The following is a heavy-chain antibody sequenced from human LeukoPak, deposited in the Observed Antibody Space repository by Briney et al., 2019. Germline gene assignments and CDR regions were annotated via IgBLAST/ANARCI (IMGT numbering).Heavy chain of an antibody. D-gene: IGHD2-15*01. CDR2: NSAYNGNT. CDR1: GYTFTSYG. V-gene: IGHV1-18*01. J-gene: IGHJ5*02. Sequence: GASVKVSCKASGYTFTSYGISWVRQAPGQGLEWMGWNSAYNGNTNYAQKLQGRVTMTTDTSTSTAYMELRSLRSDDTAVYYCASTDPSYSNWFDPWGQGTLVTVSS. CDR3: ASTDPSYSNWFDP.